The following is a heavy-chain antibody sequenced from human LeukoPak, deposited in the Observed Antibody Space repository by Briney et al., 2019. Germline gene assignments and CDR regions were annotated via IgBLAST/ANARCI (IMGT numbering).Heavy chain of an antibody. CDR1: GYRFTSHW. CDR3: AKRHSGYDFFDY. V-gene: IGHV5-51*01. Sequence: GESLKISCKGSGYRFTSHWIGWVRQMPGKGLEWMGTIYPGDSDTRYSPSFRGQVTISVDKSISTAYLQWSSLKASDTAMYYCAKRHSGYDFFDYWGQGTLVTVSS. J-gene: IGHJ4*02. CDR2: IYPGDSDT. D-gene: IGHD5-12*01.